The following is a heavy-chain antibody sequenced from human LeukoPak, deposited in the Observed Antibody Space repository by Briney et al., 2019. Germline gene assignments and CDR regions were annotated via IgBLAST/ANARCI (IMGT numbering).Heavy chain of an antibody. Sequence: GGSLRLSCAASGFTFSSYAMSWVRQAPGKGLEWVSGISWNSGSIGYADSVKGRFTISRDNAKNSLYLQMNSLRAEDMALYYCAKGDSGSYYGYFDYWGQGTLVTVSS. J-gene: IGHJ4*02. CDR2: ISWNSGSI. CDR1: GFTFSSYA. CDR3: AKGDSGSYYGYFDY. D-gene: IGHD1-26*01. V-gene: IGHV3-9*03.